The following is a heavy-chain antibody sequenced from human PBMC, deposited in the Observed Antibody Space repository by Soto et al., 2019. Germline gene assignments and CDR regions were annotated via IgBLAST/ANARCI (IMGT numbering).Heavy chain of an antibody. D-gene: IGHD3-16*01. J-gene: IGHJ5*02. CDR3: AGIPLGARENWFDP. V-gene: IGHV4-59*01. CDR2: IYYSGST. Sequence: SETLSLTCTVSGGSISSYYWSWIRQPPGKGLEWIGYIYYSGSTNYNPSLKSRVTISVDTSKNQFSLKLSSVTAADTAVYYCAGIPLGARENWFDPWGQGTLVTVSS. CDR1: GGSISSYY.